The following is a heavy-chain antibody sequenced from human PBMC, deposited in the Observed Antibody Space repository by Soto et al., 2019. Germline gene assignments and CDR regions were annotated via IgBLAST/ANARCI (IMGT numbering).Heavy chain of an antibody. D-gene: IGHD3-22*01. CDR2: INHSGST. CDR3: ARGTTYYHDSSGRYTGTSFDY. Sequence: PSETLSLTCAVYGGSFSGYYWSWIRQPPGKGLEWIREINHSGSTNYNPSLKSRVTISVDTSKNQFSLKLSSVTAADTAVYYCARGTTYYHDSSGRYTGTSFDYWGQGTLVTVSS. V-gene: IGHV4-34*01. J-gene: IGHJ4*02. CDR1: GGSFSGYY.